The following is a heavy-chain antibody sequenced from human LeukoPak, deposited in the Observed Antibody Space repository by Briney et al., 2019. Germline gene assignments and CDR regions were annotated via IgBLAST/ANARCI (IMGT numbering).Heavy chain of an antibody. CDR3: ARQTGSGLFVLP. D-gene: IGHD3/OR15-3a*01. V-gene: IGHV4-39*01. J-gene: IGHJ4*02. CDR2: IYYSGNT. CDR1: GVSISSSNSY. Sequence: SETLSLTCTVSGVSISSSNSYWGWIRQPPGKGLEWIGSIYYSGNTYYNASLKSQVSISIDTSKNQFSLRLTSVTAADTAVYYCARQTGSGLFVLPGGQGTLVTVSS.